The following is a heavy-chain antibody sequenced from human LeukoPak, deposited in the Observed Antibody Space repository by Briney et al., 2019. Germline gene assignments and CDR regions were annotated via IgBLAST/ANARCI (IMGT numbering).Heavy chain of an antibody. CDR2: SRDKANSYST. CDR1: GFTLSDHY. CDR3: APLSPID. V-gene: IGHV3-72*01. Sequence: GGPLRLSCGASGFTLSDHYMDWVRQAPGKGLEWVGRSRDKANSYSTEYAASVKGRFTISRDDSKNSLYLQMNSLKTEDTAVYYCAPLSPIDWGQGTLVTVSS. J-gene: IGHJ4*02. D-gene: IGHD2-21*01.